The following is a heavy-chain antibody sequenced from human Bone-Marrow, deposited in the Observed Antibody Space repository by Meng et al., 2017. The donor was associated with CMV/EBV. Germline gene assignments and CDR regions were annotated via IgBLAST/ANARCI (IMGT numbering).Heavy chain of an antibody. CDR1: GFTFSSYS. J-gene: IGHJ4*02. Sequence: GGSLRLSCAASGFTFSSYSMNWVRQAPGKGLEWVSSISSSSSYIYYADSVKGRFTISRDNAKNSLYLQMNSLRAEDTDLYYCARDRQLVRGDYWGQGTLVTVSS. V-gene: IGHV3-21*01. CDR3: ARDRQLVRGDY. D-gene: IGHD6-13*01. CDR2: ISSSSSYI.